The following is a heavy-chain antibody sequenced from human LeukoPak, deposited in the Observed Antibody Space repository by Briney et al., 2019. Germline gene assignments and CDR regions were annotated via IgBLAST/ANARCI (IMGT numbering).Heavy chain of an antibody. Sequence: PGGSLRLSCAASGFTFSSYSMNWVRQAPGKGLEWVSSISSSSYIYYADSVKGRFTISRDNAKNSLYLQMNSLRAEDTAVYYCARTTQYYYDPFDYWGQGTLVTVSS. J-gene: IGHJ4*02. CDR3: ARTTQYYYDPFDY. V-gene: IGHV3-21*01. D-gene: IGHD3-22*01. CDR1: GFTFSSYS. CDR2: ISSSSYI.